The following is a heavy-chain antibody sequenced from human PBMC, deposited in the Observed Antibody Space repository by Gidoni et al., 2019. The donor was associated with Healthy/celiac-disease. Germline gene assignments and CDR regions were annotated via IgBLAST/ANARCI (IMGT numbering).Heavy chain of an antibody. CDR1: GYTFTSDG. V-gene: IGHV1-18*01. CDR3: AREEGYCSSTSCYYYYGMDV. D-gene: IGHD2-2*01. CDR2: ISAYNGNT. Sequence: QVQLVQSGAEVKKPGASVKVSFKASGYTFTSDGISWVRQAPGQGLEWMGWISAYNGNTNYAQKLQGRVTMTTDTTTSTAYMELRSLRSDDTAVYYCAREEGYCSSTSCYYYYGMDVWGKGTTVTVSS. J-gene: IGHJ6*04.